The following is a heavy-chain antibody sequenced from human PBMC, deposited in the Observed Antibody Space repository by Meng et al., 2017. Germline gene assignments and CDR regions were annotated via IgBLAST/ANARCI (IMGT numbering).Heavy chain of an antibody. Sequence: SLKISCAASGFPVSSNYMSWVRQAPGTGLEWVSVIYSGGSTYYADSVKGRFTISRDNSKNTLYLQMNSLRAEDTAVYYCARDGWGAPGYWGQGTLVTVSS. CDR3: ARDGWGAPGY. V-gene: IGHV3-66*02. J-gene: IGHJ4*02. CDR2: IYSGGST. D-gene: IGHD1-26*01. CDR1: GFPVSSNY.